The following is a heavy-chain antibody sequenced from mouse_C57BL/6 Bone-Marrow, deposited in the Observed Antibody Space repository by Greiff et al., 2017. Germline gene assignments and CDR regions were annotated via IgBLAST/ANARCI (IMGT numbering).Heavy chain of an antibody. CDR2: IRNKANNHAT. V-gene: IGHV6-6*01. CDR1: GFTFSDAW. J-gene: IGHJ3*01. CDR3: TLYYGSSWDWFAY. D-gene: IGHD1-1*01. Sequence: EVKLQESGGGLVQPGGSMKLSCAASGFTFSDAWMDWVRQSPEKGLEWVAEIRNKANNHATYYAESVKGRFTISRDDSKSSVYLQMNSLRAEDTGIYYCTLYYGSSWDWFAYWGQGTLVTVSA.